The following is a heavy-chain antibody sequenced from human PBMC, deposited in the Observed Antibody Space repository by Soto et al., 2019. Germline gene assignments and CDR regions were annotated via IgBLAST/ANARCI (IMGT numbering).Heavy chain of an antibody. CDR1: GFTFSDYY. V-gene: IGHV3-11*04. D-gene: IGHD3-10*01. CDR2: IGSSDDII. CDR3: GRPRRSGSLPNGNY. Sequence: GVLRLSCTASGFTFSDYYMSWIRQAPGKGLEWVSYIGSSDDIISYADSVKGRVTITRETSANTAYLEVSSLRSEDTALYFCGRPRRSGSLPNGNYGGQETLVTVSS. J-gene: IGHJ4*02.